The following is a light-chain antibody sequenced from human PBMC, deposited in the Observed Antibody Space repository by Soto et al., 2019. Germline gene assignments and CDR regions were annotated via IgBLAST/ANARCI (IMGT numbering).Light chain of an antibody. CDR3: QQSYSTPLT. Sequence: DIQMTQSPSTLSASVGDRVTITCRASQGISSWLAWYQQKPGKAHKLLIYAAYSLQSGVQSRFSGSGSGTDFTLTISSLQPEDFATYYCQQSYSTPLTFGGGTKVDIK. CDR1: QGISSW. J-gene: IGKJ4*01. CDR2: AAY. V-gene: IGKV1-39*01.